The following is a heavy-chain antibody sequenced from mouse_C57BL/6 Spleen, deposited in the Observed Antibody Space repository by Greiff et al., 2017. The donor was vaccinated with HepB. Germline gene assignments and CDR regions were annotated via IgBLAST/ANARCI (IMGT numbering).Heavy chain of an antibody. D-gene: IGHD2-3*01. CDR3: ARFDDGYYGDYYAMDY. V-gene: IGHV5-17*01. Sequence: EVKLMESGGGLVKPGGSLKLSCAASGFTFSDYGMHWVRQAPEKGLEWVAYISSGSSTIYYADTVKGRFTISRDNAKNTLFLQMTSLRSEDTAMYYCARFDDGYYGDYYAMDYWGQGTSVTVSS. CDR1: GFTFSDYG. J-gene: IGHJ4*01. CDR2: ISSGSSTI.